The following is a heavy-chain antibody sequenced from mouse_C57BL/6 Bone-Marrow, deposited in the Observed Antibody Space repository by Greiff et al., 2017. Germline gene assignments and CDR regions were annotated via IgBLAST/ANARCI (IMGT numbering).Heavy chain of an antibody. CDR2: IDPENGDT. D-gene: IGHD2-3*01. J-gene: IGHJ2*01. CDR3: TRWFYFDY. CDR1: GFNIKDDY. V-gene: IGHV14-4*01. Sequence: EVQLQESGAELVRPGASVKLSCTASGFNIKDDYMHWVKQRPEQGLEWIGWIDPENGDTEYASKFQGKATITADTSSNTAYLQLSSLTSADTAVYYCTRWFYFDYWGQGTTLTDSS.